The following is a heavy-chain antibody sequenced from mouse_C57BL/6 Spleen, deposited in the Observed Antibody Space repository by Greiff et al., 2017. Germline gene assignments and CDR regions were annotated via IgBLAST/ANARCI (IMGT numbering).Heavy chain of an antibody. CDR1: GYTFTSYW. CDR2: IDPSDSYT. D-gene: IGHD2-1*01. CDR3: ARRNYDNDY. J-gene: IGHJ2*01. Sequence: QVQLQQPGAELVMPGASVKLSCKASGYTFTSYWMHWVKQRPGQGLEWIGEIDPSDSYTNYNQKFKGKSTLTVDKSSSPAYMQLSSLTSEDSAVYYCARRNYDNDYWGQGTTLTVSS. V-gene: IGHV1-69*01.